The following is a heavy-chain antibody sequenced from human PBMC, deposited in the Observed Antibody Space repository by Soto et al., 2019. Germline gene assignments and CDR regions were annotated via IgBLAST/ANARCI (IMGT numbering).Heavy chain of an antibody. D-gene: IGHD2-15*01. CDR1: GFTFSSYS. CDR3: TKDRVPDGIYSFDY. CDR2: IDLSGTTT. J-gene: IGHJ4*02. V-gene: IGHV3-NL1*01. Sequence: GGSLILSCAASGFTFSSYSMNWVRQAPGKGLEWVSFIDLSGTTTYYRDSVKGRFSIFKDKSKNTVYLQMNRLTVEDAAVYYCTKDRVPDGIYSFDYWGQGALVTVSS.